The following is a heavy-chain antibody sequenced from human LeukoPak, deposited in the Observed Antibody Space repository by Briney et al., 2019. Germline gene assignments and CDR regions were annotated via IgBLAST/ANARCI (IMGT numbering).Heavy chain of an antibody. Sequence: PGESLRLSCRGTGFTFGDYALAWVRQAPGKGLEWISFIRRKSYTGSAEYAASVKGRFTISRDDSKNIAYLQMSGLKSEDTGLYFCTRSSCGGDCYFQSFDLWGPGTLVTVSS. CDR3: TRSSCGGDCYFQSFDL. D-gene: IGHD2-21*02. CDR2: IRRKSYTGSA. V-gene: IGHV3-49*04. CDR1: GFTFGDYA. J-gene: IGHJ5*02.